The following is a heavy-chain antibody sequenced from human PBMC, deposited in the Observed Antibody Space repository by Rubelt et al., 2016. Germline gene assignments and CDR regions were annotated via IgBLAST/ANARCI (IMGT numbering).Heavy chain of an antibody. CDR2: LYASGST. CDR3: ARANYHLDRALDY. Sequence: QVQLQESGPGLVKPSETLSLTCTVSGASISSYYWSWIRQPAGKGLEWIGPLYASGSTSYNPSLKGGGTSSLHTSKTRFSLRLSAVTAADTAGYFCARANYHLDRALDYWGQGTLVTVSS. V-gene: IGHV4-4*07. D-gene: IGHD3-10*01. J-gene: IGHJ4*02. CDR1: GASISSYY.